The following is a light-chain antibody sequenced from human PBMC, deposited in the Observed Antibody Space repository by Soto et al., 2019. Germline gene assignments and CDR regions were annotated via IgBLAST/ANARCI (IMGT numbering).Light chain of an antibody. CDR3: QQYGSSPPWT. J-gene: IGKJ1*01. V-gene: IGKV3-20*01. CDR1: QSVTSDY. Sequence: EIVLSQSPGTLSLSPGDRATLSCRASQSVTSDYLARYQQKPGQAPRLLIYDASTRATGIPARSSGRGPGTEFTLTISSLQSEDFAVYYCQQYGSSPPWTFGQGTKVDI. CDR2: DAS.